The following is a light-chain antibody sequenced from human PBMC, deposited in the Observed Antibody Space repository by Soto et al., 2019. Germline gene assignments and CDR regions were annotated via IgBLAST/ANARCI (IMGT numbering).Light chain of an antibody. V-gene: IGKV3-20*01. Sequence: EIVMTQSPATLSLSPGERATLSCRASQSVSSNLAWYQQKPGQAPRLLIYGASSRATGIPDRFSGSGSGTDLTLTISRLETEDFAVYYCQQYGSSPQITFGQGTRLEIK. J-gene: IGKJ5*01. CDR2: GAS. CDR3: QQYGSSPQIT. CDR1: QSVSSN.